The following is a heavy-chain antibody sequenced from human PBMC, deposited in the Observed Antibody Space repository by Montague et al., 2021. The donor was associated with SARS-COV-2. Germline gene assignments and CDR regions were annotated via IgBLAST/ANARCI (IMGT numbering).Heavy chain of an antibody. CDR2: ISSSGSTI. CDR3: ASRAPTRIVLMVYAIGGYFDY. Sequence: SLRLSCGASGFTFSSYDINLVRQAPGKGLEWVSYISSSGSTIYYSGSXKGRFTISRDNAKNSLYLQMNSLRAEDTAVYYCASRAPTRIVLMVYAIGGYFDYWGQGTLVTVSS. J-gene: IGHJ4*02. D-gene: IGHD2-8*01. V-gene: IGHV3-48*03. CDR1: GFTFSSYD.